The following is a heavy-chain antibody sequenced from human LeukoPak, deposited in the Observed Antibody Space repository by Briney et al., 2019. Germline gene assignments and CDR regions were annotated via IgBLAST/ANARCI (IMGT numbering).Heavy chain of an antibody. J-gene: IGHJ4*02. CDR3: ARSTSGSFDY. Sequence: GESLKISCEASGYSFTDYWIGWVRQMPGKGLEWMAIIYPGDSDARYTYSPSFQGQVTISADKSIRTTYLQWSSLKASDTAMYYCARSTSGSFDYWGQGTPVTVSS. D-gene: IGHD3-10*01. CDR2: IYPGDSDA. V-gene: IGHV5-51*06. CDR1: GYSFTDYW.